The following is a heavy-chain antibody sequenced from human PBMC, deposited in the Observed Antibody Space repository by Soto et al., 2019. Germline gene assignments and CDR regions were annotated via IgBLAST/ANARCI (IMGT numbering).Heavy chain of an antibody. CDR1: GYTFTSYD. Sequence: VQLVQSGAEVKKPGASVKVSCKASGYTFTSYDIHWVRQATGQGLEWMGWMNPNSGYTGYAQKFQGRVAMTRNTSISTAYMELSSLKSEDPAVYYCTSHYDDFDYWGQGTLVTVSS. CDR2: MNPNSGYT. D-gene: IGHD3-22*01. V-gene: IGHV1-8*01. J-gene: IGHJ4*02. CDR3: TSHYDDFDY.